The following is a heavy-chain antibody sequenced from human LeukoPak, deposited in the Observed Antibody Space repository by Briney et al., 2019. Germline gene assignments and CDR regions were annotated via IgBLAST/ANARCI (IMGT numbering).Heavy chain of an antibody. CDR3: AKGPRDYGVYPSDYWYFDL. J-gene: IGHJ2*01. CDR1: GITISSYA. D-gene: IGHD4-17*01. V-gene: IGHV3-23*01. CDR2: ISGSGGST. Sequence: PGGSLRLSCAASGITISSYAMSWVRQAPGKGLELVSTISGSGGSTYYADFVKGRFTISRDYSKNTMYLQMNSLRAEDTAVYYCAKGPRDYGVYPSDYWYFDLWGRGTLVTVSS.